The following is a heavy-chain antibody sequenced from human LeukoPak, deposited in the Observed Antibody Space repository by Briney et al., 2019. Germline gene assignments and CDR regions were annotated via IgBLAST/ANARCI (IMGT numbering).Heavy chain of an antibody. D-gene: IGHD2-2*01. CDR1: GFTFSGYS. J-gene: IGHJ4*02. CDR2: LSGSGKSI. V-gene: IGHV3-23*01. CDR3: AKDSEDIVVVPAAYLDY. Sequence: AGGSLTLSCAASGFTFSGYSMNWVRQAPGKGLEWVSSLSGSGKSIYYADSVKGRFTISRDNSKNTLYLQINSLRAEDTAVYYCAKDSEDIVVVPAAYLDYWGQGTQVTVSS.